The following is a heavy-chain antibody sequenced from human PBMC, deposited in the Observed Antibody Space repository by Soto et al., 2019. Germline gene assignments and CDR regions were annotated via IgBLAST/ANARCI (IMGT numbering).Heavy chain of an antibody. Sequence: SVKVSCKASGGTFSSYAISWVRQAPGQGLEWMGGVIPIFGTANYAQKFQGRVTITADESTSTAYMELSSLRSEDTAVYYCAGSFKYGSGTFDAFDIWGQGTMVTVSS. D-gene: IGHD3-10*01. CDR2: VIPIFGTA. J-gene: IGHJ3*02. CDR1: GGTFSSYA. V-gene: IGHV1-69*13. CDR3: AGSFKYGSGTFDAFDI.